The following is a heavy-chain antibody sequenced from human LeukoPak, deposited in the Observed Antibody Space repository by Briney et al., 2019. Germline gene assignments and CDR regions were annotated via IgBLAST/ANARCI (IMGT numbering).Heavy chain of an antibody. CDR3: AKAPYSSGYYLLFDY. CDR2: ISGSSSTI. CDR1: GFTFGSYS. D-gene: IGHD3-22*01. V-gene: IGHV3-48*01. Sequence: PGGSLRLSCAASGFTFGSYSMNWVRQAPGKGLEWLSYISGSSSTIYYADSVKGRFTISRDNAKNSLYLQMNSLRAEDTAVYYCAKAPYSSGYYLLFDYWGQGTLVTVSS. J-gene: IGHJ4*02.